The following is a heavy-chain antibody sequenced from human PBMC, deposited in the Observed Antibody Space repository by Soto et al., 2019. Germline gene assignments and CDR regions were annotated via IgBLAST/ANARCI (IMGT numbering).Heavy chain of an antibody. CDR1: RYTFTSYG. CDR2: ISAYNGNT. V-gene: IGHV1-18*01. Sequence: ASVKVSCKATRYTFTSYGISWVRQAPAQGLGWMGWISAYNGNTNYAQKLQGRVTMTTDTSTSTAYMELRRLRSDDTAVYYCARDIYDRALGDFQHWGQGTLVTVSS. D-gene: IGHD3-9*01. J-gene: IGHJ1*01. CDR3: ARDIYDRALGDFQH.